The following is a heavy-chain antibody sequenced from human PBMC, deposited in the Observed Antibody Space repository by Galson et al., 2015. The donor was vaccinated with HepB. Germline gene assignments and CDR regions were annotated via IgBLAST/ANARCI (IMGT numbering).Heavy chain of an antibody. CDR2: ISYDGSNK. D-gene: IGHD6-13*01. CDR1: GFTFSSYA. Sequence: SLRLSCAASGFTFSSYAMHWVRQAPGKGLEWVAVISYDGSNKYYADSVKGRFTISRDNSKNTLYLQMNSLRAEDTAVYYCARDKVAAAGNFDYWGQGTLSPSPQ. V-gene: IGHV3-30-3*01. CDR3: ARDKVAAAGNFDY. J-gene: IGHJ4*02.